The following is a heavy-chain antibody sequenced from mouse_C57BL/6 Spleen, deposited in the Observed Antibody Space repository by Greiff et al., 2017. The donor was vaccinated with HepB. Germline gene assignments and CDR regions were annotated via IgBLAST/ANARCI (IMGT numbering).Heavy chain of an antibody. CDR3: ARGGANWDSFFAY. V-gene: IGHV1-52*01. CDR2: IDPSDSET. J-gene: IGHJ3*01. CDR1: GYTFTSYW. D-gene: IGHD4-1*01. Sequence: QVQLKQPGAELVRPGSSVKLSCKASGYTFTSYWMHWVKQRPIQGLEWIGNIDPSDSETHYNQKFKDKATLTVDKSSSTAYMQLSSLTSEDSAVYYCARGGANWDSFFAYWGQGTLVTVSA.